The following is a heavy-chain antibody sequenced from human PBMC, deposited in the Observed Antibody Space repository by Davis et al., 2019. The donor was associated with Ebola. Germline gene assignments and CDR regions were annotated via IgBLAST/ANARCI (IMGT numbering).Heavy chain of an antibody. J-gene: IGHJ4*02. CDR2: INHSGST. CDR1: GGSISSSGYY. D-gene: IGHD3-10*01. Sequence: MPSETRSLTCTVSGGSISSSGYYWSWIRQPPGKGLEWIGEINHSGSTNYNPSLKSRVTISVDKSKNQFSLKLSSVTAADTAVYYCARTNGSGSYPPLYYFDYWGQGTLVTVSS. CDR3: ARTNGSGSYPPLYYFDY. V-gene: IGHV4-39*07.